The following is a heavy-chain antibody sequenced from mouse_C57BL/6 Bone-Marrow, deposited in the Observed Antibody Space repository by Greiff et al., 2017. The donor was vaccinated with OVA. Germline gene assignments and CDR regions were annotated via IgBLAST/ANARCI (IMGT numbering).Heavy chain of an antibody. Sequence: EVQLQQSGAELVRPGASVQLSCTASGFNIKDDYMHWVKQRPEQGLEWIGWIDPENGDTEYASKFQGKATITADTSSNTAYPQLSSLTSEDTAVYYCTPPTNIYSMDYWGQGTSVTVSS. CDR2: IDPENGDT. J-gene: IGHJ4*01. D-gene: IGHD2-10*01. V-gene: IGHV14-4*01. CDR3: TPPTNIYSMDY. CDR1: GFNIKDDY.